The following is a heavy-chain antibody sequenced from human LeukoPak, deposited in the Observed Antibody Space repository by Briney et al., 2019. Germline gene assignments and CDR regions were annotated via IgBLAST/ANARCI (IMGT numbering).Heavy chain of an antibody. Sequence: GGSLRLSCAASGFTFSSYSMNWVRQAPGKGLEWVSSITPSSSHIYYADSVKGRFTISRDDAKNSLFLQMNSLGAEDTAVYYCARDLQSSSAPASWFDPWGQGTLVTVSS. CDR3: ARDLQSSSAPASWFDP. J-gene: IGHJ5*02. D-gene: IGHD6-13*01. CDR1: GFTFSSYS. V-gene: IGHV3-21*01. CDR2: ITPSSSHI.